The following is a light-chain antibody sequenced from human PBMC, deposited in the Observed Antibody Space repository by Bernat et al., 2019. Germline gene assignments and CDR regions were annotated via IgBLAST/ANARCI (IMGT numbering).Light chain of an antibody. Sequence: QSALTQPPSVSGSPGQSVTISCTGTSSDVGSYNRVSWYQQPPGTAPKLMIYEVNNRPSGVPDRFSGSKSGNTASLTISGLQAEDEADYYCCSSTGNPNWVFGGGTKVTVL. J-gene: IGLJ3*02. V-gene: IGLV2-18*02. CDR2: EVN. CDR1: SSDVGSYNR. CDR3: CSSTGNPNWV.